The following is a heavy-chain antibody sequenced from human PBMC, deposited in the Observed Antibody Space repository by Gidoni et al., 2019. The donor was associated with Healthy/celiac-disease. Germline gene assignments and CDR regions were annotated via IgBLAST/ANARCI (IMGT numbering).Heavy chain of an antibody. D-gene: IGHD2-2*01. J-gene: IGHJ6*02. V-gene: IGHV3-21*01. CDR3: ARVYCSSTSCYFAYYYYGMDV. CDR2: ISSSSSYI. Sequence: EVQLVESGRGLVKPGGSLRLSCAASGFPFSRSSMNLVRQAPGKGLEWVSSISSSSSYIYYADSVKGRFTISRDNAKNSLYLQMNSLRAEDTAVYYCARVYCSSTSCYFAYYYYGMDVWGQGTTVTVSS. CDR1: GFPFSRSS.